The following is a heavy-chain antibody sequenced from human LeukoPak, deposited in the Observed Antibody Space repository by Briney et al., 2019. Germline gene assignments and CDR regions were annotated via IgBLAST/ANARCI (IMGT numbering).Heavy chain of an antibody. D-gene: IGHD5-18*01. CDR1: GFTFDDYA. V-gene: IGHV3-9*01. CDR3: AGYRQPDDAFDI. J-gene: IGHJ3*02. CDR2: ISWNSGSI. Sequence: GRSLRLSCAASGFTFDDYAMHWVRHAPGKGLEWVSGISWNSGSIGYADSVKGRFTISRDNAKNSLYLQMNSLRAEDTALYYCAGYRQPDDAFDIWGQGTMVTASS.